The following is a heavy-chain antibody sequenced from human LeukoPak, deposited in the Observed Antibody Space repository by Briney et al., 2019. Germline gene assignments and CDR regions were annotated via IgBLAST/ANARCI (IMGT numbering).Heavy chain of an antibody. V-gene: IGHV3-11*06. Sequence: PGGSLRLSCAASGFXFSDYYISWIRQAPGKGLEWVSYISSRSSYTNYADSVKGRFTISRDNAKNSLYLQMNSLRAEDTAVYYCAREAWGTVTDYWGLGTLVTVSS. CDR3: AREAWGTVTDY. CDR2: ISSRSSYT. J-gene: IGHJ4*02. D-gene: IGHD4-17*01. CDR1: GFXFSDYY.